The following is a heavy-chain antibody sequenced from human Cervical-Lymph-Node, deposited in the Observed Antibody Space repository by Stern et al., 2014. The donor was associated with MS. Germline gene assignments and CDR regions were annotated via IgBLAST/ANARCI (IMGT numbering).Heavy chain of an antibody. CDR3: TGVNYDILTGYYSDY. J-gene: IGHJ4*02. D-gene: IGHD3-9*01. CDR2: IWYDGSKK. CDR1: GFEFSNYG. Sequence: VHLVESGGGVVQPGRSLRLSCAASGFEFSNYGIPWVRQAPGQGLEWVAVIWYDGSKKFYAEFVKGRFTISRDNSKNTVYLHMNSLRVEDTALYYCTGVNYDILTGYYSDYWGQGTLVIVSS. V-gene: IGHV3-33*01.